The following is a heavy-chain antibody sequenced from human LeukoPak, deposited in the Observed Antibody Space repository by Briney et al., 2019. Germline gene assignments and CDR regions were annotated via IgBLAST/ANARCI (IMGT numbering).Heavy chain of an antibody. J-gene: IGHJ4*02. Sequence: ASVKVSCKASGYTFTSYDINWVRQAPGQGLEWMGWMNPNSGNTGYAQKFQGRVTMTRNTSISTAYMELSSLRSEDTAVYYCARGGYSSSWFDYWGQGTLVTVSS. CDR2: MNPNSGNT. V-gene: IGHV1-8*01. CDR3: ARGGYSSSWFDY. CDR1: GYTFTSYD. D-gene: IGHD6-13*01.